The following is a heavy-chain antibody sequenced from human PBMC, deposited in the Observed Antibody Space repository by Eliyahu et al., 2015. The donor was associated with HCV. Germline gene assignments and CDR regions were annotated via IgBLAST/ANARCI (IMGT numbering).Heavy chain of an antibody. CDR1: GGSISXSSYY. Sequence: QLQLQESGPGLVKPSETLSLTCTVPGGSISXSSYYXGWIRQPPGKGLEWIGSIYYSGGTYYNPSLKSRVTISVDTSKNQFSLKLSSVTAADTAVYYCARHEGMRGQWLAYYYYYYGMDVWGQGTTVTVSS. CDR3: ARHEGMRGQWLAYYYYYYGMDV. V-gene: IGHV4-39*01. J-gene: IGHJ6*02. D-gene: IGHD6-19*01. CDR2: IYYSGGT.